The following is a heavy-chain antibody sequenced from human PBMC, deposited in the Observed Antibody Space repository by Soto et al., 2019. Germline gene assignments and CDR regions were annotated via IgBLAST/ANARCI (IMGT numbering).Heavy chain of an antibody. CDR3: ARDSRYCTDGGCSSMRDAFDV. CDR1: GFSVTSNKY. D-gene: IGHD2-15*01. CDR2: IYHSGTT. Sequence: QVQLQESGPGLVKPSGTLSLTCTVSGFSVTSNKYWRWVRQSPGKALEWIGEIYHSGTTYYNPSLSGRVSISMDKSKNQSALVLTSVTAADTAVYHCARDSRYCTDGGCSSMRDAFDVWGQGTLVTVSS. V-gene: IGHV4-4*02. J-gene: IGHJ3*01.